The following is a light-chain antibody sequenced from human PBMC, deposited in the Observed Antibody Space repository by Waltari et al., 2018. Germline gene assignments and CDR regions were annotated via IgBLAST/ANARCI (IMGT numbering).Light chain of an antibody. V-gene: IGKV3-11*01. J-gene: IGKJ1*01. CDR1: QSVSSY. CDR3: QQRSNWPRT. Sequence: TRSCRASQSVSSYLAWYQQMPGQAPRLLIHSASNRATGIPARFSGSGSGTDFTLTISSLEPEDFAVYYCQQRSNWPRTFGQGTKVEIK. CDR2: SAS.